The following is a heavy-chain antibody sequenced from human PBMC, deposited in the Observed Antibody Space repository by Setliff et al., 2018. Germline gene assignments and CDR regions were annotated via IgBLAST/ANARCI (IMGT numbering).Heavy chain of an antibody. V-gene: IGHV7-4-1*02. CDR2: INTNTGNP. CDR3: ARGPLHYDFWSGYYTVSWFDP. CDR1: GYTFTSYA. Sequence: GASVKVSCKASGYTFTSYAMNWVRQAPGQGPEWMGWINTNTGNPTYAQGFTGRFVFSLDTSVSTAYLQISSLKAEDTAVYYCARGPLHYDFWSGYYTVSWFDPWGQGTLVTVSS. J-gene: IGHJ5*02. D-gene: IGHD3-3*01.